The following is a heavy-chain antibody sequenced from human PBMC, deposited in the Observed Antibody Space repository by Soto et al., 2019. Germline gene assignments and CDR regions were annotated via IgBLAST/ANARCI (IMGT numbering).Heavy chain of an antibody. CDR1: GFTFSSYA. V-gene: IGHV3-23*01. CDR3: ATSGYSGYPSFY. D-gene: IGHD5-12*01. J-gene: IGHJ4*02. Sequence: PGRSLRLSCAASGFTFSSYAMSWVRQAPGKGLEWVSAISGSGGSTYYADSVKGRFTISRDNSKNTLYLQMNSLRAEDTAVYYCATSGYSGYPSFYWGQGTLVTVSS. CDR2: ISGSGGST.